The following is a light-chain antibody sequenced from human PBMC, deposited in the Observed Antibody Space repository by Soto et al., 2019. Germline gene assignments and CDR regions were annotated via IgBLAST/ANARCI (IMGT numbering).Light chain of an antibody. Sequence: EFVLTQSPGTLSLSPGERATLSCRASHTISSSYLAWYQQKPGQAPRLLMYGASSRATGIPDRFSGSGSGTDFTLTISRLEPEDFGVYYCQQYESSLTFGGGTKVDIK. CDR1: HTISSSY. CDR3: QQYESSLT. CDR2: GAS. J-gene: IGKJ4*01. V-gene: IGKV3-20*01.